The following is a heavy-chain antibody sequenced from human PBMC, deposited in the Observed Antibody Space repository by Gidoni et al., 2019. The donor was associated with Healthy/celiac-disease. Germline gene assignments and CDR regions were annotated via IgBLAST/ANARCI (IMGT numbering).Heavy chain of an antibody. D-gene: IGHD3-22*01. CDR2: ISYDGSNK. V-gene: IGHV3-30*03. J-gene: IGHJ4*02. CDR3: ARDFLNYYDSSGYYYGYYFDY. Sequence: QVQLVESGGGVVQPGRSLRLSCAASGFTFSSYGMHGVRQAPGKGLGWVAVISYDGSNKYYADSVKGRFTISRDNSKNTRYLQMNSLRAEDTAVYYCARDFLNYYDSSGYYYGYYFDYWGQGTLVTVSS. CDR1: GFTFSSYG.